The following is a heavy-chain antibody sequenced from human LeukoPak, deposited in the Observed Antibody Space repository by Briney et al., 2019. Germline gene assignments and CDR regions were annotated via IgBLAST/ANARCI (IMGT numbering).Heavy chain of an antibody. CDR1: GFTFSSYA. V-gene: IGHV3-23*01. CDR3: ASGSGSRYYYGMDV. J-gene: IGHJ6*02. Sequence: SGGSLRLSCAASGFTFSSYAMSWVRQAPGKGLEWVSAISGSGGSTYYADSVKGRFTISRNNSKNTLYLQMSSLRAEDTAVYYCASGSGSRYYYGMDVWGLGTTVTVSS. CDR2: ISGSGGST. D-gene: IGHD3-10*01.